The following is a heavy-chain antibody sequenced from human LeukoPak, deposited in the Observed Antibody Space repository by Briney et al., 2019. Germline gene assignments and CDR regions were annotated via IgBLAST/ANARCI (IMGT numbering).Heavy chain of an antibody. V-gene: IGHV4-30-4*01. CDR1: GGSISSGDYY. J-gene: IGHJ6*04. D-gene: IGHD4-17*01. CDR3: ARDPPAYGDYSRGYGMDV. CDR2: IYYSGNT. Sequence: PSETLSLTYTVSGGSISSGDYYWSWIRQPPGKGLEWIGYIYYSGNTYYNPSLKSRITISIDTSKNQFSLKLSSVTAADTAVYFCARDPPAYGDYSRGYGMDVWGRGTTVIVSS.